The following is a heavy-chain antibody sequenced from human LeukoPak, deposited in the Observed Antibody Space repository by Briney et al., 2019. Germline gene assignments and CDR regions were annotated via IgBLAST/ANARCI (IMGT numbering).Heavy chain of an antibody. Sequence: GGSLRLSCAASGFTFDDYGMSWVRQAPGKGLEWVSGINWNGGSTGYADSVKGRFTISRDNAKNYLYLQMNSLRAEDTALYYCARGSGYSSGWYLFDAFDIWGQGTMVTVSS. V-gene: IGHV3-20*04. CDR1: GFTFDDYG. CDR2: INWNGGST. CDR3: ARGSGYSSGWYLFDAFDI. J-gene: IGHJ3*02. D-gene: IGHD6-19*01.